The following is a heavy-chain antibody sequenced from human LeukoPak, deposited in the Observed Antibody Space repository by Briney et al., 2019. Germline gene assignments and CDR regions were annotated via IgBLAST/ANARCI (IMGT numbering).Heavy chain of an antibody. V-gene: IGHV4-4*02. CDR2: INHSGST. CDR3: ARGDAANFWFDP. Sequence: SGTLSLTCAVSGGSISSNNWWGWVRQPPGKGLEWIGEINHSGSTNYNPSLKSRVTISVDTSKNQFSLKLSSVTAADTAVYYCARGDAANFWFDPWGQGTLVTVSS. J-gene: IGHJ5*02. CDR1: GGSISSNNW. D-gene: IGHD6-25*01.